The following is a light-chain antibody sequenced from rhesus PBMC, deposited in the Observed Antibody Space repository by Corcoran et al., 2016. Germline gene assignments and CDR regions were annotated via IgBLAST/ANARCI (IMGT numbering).Light chain of an antibody. V-gene: IGKV3-10*01. CDR3: YQHSSGWT. CDR1: PSVSSD. J-gene: IGKJ1*01. CDR2: GAS. Sequence: QVILTQSPATLSLSPGERATPSCRARPSVSSDLAWYQQKPAQAPRHLIYGASTRATGLPDRSSGSGCGTDFTLTISSLEPEDCGVYYCYQHSSGWTFGQGTKVEIK.